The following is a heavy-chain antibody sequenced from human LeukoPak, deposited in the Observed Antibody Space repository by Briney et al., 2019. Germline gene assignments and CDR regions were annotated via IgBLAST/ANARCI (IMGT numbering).Heavy chain of an antibody. CDR3: AKGFRNFDP. CDR2: INEDGGIT. CDR1: GFSFSTYW. D-gene: IGHD1-14*01. J-gene: IGHJ2*01. Sequence: PGGSLRLSCAGSGFSFSTYWMHWVRQAPGKGLEWVSNINEDGGITNYAGSVKGRFTISRDNSKNTLNLQMNSLRGDDTAVYYCAKGFRNFDPWGRGTLVTVSS. V-gene: IGHV3-74*01.